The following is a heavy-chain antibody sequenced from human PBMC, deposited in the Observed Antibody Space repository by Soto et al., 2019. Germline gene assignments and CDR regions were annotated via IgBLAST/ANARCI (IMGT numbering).Heavy chain of an antibody. CDR2: INAGNGNT. J-gene: IGHJ6*02. D-gene: IGHD2-2*01. CDR3: ARGPAAPYYYYGMDG. V-gene: IGHV1-3*01. CDR1: GYTFTSYA. Sequence: ASVKVSCKASGYTFTSYAMHWVRQAPGQRLEWMGWINAGNGNTKYSQKFQGRVTTTRDTSASTAYMELSSLRSEDTAVYYCARGPAAPYYYYGMDGWGQGTMVNVSS.